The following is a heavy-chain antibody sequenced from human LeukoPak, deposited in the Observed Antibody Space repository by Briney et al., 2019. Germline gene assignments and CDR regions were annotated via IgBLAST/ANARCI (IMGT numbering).Heavy chain of an antibody. Sequence: GGSLRLSCAASGFTFSTYAMSWVRQAPGKGLEWVSAISGSGGSTYYADSVKGRFTISRDSSKNTLYLQMNSLRAEDTAVYYCAKDPTGGFDPWGQGTLVTVSS. CDR3: AKDPTGGFDP. CDR2: ISGSGGST. V-gene: IGHV3-23*01. D-gene: IGHD1-14*01. CDR1: GFTFSTYA. J-gene: IGHJ5*02.